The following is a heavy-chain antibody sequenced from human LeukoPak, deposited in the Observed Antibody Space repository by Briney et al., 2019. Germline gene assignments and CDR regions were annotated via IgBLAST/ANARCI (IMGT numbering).Heavy chain of an antibody. CDR2: IYTSGST. CDR3: ARAARMISDAFDI. CDR1: GGSTSSGSYY. J-gene: IGHJ3*02. V-gene: IGHV4-61*02. D-gene: IGHD3-22*01. Sequence: PSQTLSLTCTVSGGSTSSGSYYWSWIRQPAGKGLEWIGRIYTSGSTNYNPSLKSRVTISVDTSKNQFSLKLSSVTAADTAVYYCARAARMISDAFDIWGQGTMVTVSS.